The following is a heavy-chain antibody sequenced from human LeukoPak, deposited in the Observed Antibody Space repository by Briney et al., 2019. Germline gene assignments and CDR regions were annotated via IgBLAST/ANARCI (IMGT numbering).Heavy chain of an antibody. J-gene: IGHJ3*02. V-gene: IGHV4-59*01. CDR2: IYYSGIT. CDR1: GGSISGYY. CDR3: ARGVPNFDAFDI. Sequence: TPSETLSLTCTVSGGSISGYYCSWIRQPPGKGLEWIGYIYYSGITNYNPSLKSRVTMSVDTSKNQFSLKLSSVTAADTAVYYCARGVPNFDAFDIWGQGTMVTVSS. D-gene: IGHD4/OR15-4a*01.